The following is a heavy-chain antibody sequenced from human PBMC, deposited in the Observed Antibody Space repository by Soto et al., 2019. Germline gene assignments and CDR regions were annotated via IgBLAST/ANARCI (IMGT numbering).Heavy chain of an antibody. CDR2: ISRSSTNI. CDR1: GFTFSNYT. D-gene: IGHD6-19*01. CDR3: ARDLKVAASNSYFYYGMDV. J-gene: IGHJ6*02. Sequence: EVQLVESGGGLVKPGGSLRLSCAASGFTFSNYTMEWVRQAPGKGLDWLSSISRSSTNIFYADSVKGRFTVSRDNANNVLYLQINRLSAEDTAIYYCARDLKVAASNSYFYYGMDVWGQGTTVTVSS. V-gene: IGHV3-21*01.